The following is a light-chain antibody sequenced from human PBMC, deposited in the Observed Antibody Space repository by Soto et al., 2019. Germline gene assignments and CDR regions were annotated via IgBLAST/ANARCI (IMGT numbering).Light chain of an antibody. CDR3: QQYGSSPQRT. CDR2: GTS. CDR1: QSVSSSY. J-gene: IGKJ1*01. Sequence: EIVLTQSPGTLSLSPGESATLSCRASQSVSSSYLAWYQQKPGQAPRLLLYGTSGRATGIPDRFSGSGSGTDFTLTISRLEPEDFTVYYCQQYGSSPQRTFGQGTKVEIK. V-gene: IGKV3-20*01.